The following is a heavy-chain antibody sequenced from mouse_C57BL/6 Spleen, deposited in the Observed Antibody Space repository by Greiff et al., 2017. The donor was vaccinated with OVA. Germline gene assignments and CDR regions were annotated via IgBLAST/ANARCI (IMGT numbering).Heavy chain of an antibody. V-gene: IGHV5-9-1*02. CDR2: ISSGGDYI. D-gene: IGHD2-4*01. J-gene: IGHJ3*01. Sequence: DVMLVESGEGLVKPGGSLKLSCAASGFTFSSYAMSWVRQTPEKRLEWVAYISSGGDYIYYADTVKGRFTISRDNARNTLYLQMSSLKSEDTAMYYCTRDYDYDSFAYWGQGTLVTVSA. CDR3: TRDYDYDSFAY. CDR1: GFTFSSYA.